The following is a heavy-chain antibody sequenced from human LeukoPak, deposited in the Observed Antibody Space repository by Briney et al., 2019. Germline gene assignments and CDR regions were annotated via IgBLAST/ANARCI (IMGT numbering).Heavy chain of an antibody. CDR2: INHSGST. CDR1: GGSISSYY. J-gene: IGHJ4*02. V-gene: IGHV4-34*01. CDR3: ARGFTIFGVVIILEGFDY. D-gene: IGHD3-3*01. Sequence: SETLSLTCTVSGGSISSYYWSWIRQPPGKGLEWIGEINHSGSTNYNPSLKSRVTISVDTSKNQFSLKLSSVTAADTSVYYCARGFTIFGVVIILEGFDYWGQGTLVTVSS.